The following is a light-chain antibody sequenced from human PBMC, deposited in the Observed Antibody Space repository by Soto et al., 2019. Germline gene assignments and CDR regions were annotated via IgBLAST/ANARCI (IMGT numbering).Light chain of an antibody. Sequence: DIELTQSPSTLSLSPGDRVTISCRASQSVSRYFAWYQQKPGKAPKLLIYEASKMATGIPARFSGSGSGTDFTITSSILEHEDVAVYYYQQRSNRPTFGGGTKVEIK. CDR1: QSVSRY. CDR3: QQRSNRPT. V-gene: IGKV3-11*01. CDR2: EAS. J-gene: IGKJ4*01.